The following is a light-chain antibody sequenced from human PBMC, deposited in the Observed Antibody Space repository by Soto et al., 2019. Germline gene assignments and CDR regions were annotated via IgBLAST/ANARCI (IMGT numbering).Light chain of an antibody. J-gene: IGKJ5*01. CDR2: GAS. V-gene: IGKV3-20*01. CDR1: QTVRNNY. Sequence: EIVLTQSPGTLSLSPGERATLSCRASQTVRNNYLAWYQQKPGQAPRLLISGASSRATGIPDRFSGSGSATDFTLTISRLEPEDFALYYCQQYGSSPITFGQGTRLEIK. CDR3: QQYGSSPIT.